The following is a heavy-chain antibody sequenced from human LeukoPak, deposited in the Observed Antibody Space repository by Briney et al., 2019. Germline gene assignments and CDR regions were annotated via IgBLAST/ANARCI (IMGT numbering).Heavy chain of an antibody. J-gene: IGHJ5*02. CDR3: ARGDSSSWAGNWFDP. Sequence: GGSLRLSCAASGFTFSSYEMNWVRQAPGKGLERVSYISSSGSTIYYADSVKGRFTISRDNAKNSLYLQMNSLRAEDTAVYYCARGDSSSWAGNWFDPWGQGTLVTVSS. CDR1: GFTFSSYE. CDR2: ISSSGSTI. V-gene: IGHV3-48*03. D-gene: IGHD6-13*01.